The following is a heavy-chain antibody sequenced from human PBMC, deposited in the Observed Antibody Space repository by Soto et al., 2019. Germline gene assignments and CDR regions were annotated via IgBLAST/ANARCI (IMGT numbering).Heavy chain of an antibody. V-gene: IGHV3-23*01. CDR3: LKRPSYDFLT. D-gene: IGHD3-16*01. J-gene: IGHJ4*02. CDR1: GFTFSTYA. Sequence: EVQLLESGGGLVQPGVSLRLSCAASGFTFSTYAMSWVRQAPGKGLEWVSSISNTGGGTFYADSVKGRFTISRDNSKDTLYLQMNSLWGEGTAVYYFLKRPSYDFLTWRQGTLVTVSS. CDR2: ISNTGGGT.